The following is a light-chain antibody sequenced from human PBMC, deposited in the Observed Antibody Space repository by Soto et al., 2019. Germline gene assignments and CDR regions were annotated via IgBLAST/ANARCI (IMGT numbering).Light chain of an antibody. J-gene: IGKJ5*01. CDR1: QSVSSN. CDR3: QQYNNWLIT. V-gene: IGKV3-15*01. Sequence: EIVMTQSPATLSVSPGERATLSCRASQSVSSNLAWYQQKPGQAPRLLIYGASTRATGIPARFSGSGSGTEFPLNISTLQSEDFAVYYCQQYNNWLITFGQGTRLEMK. CDR2: GAS.